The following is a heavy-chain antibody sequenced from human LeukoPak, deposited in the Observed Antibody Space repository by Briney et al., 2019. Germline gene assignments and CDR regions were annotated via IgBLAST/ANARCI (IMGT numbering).Heavy chain of an antibody. D-gene: IGHD5-18*01. CDR1: GGSISSYY. CDR3: ARDADIYIYVPDY. Sequence: SETLSLTCTVSGGSISSYYWSWIRQPPGKGLEWIGYINYSGSTNYNPYLKSRVSISVDTSKKKFSLKLSSVTAADTAVYYFARDADIYIYVPDYWGQGTLVTVSS. J-gene: IGHJ4*02. V-gene: IGHV4-59*01. CDR2: INYSGST.